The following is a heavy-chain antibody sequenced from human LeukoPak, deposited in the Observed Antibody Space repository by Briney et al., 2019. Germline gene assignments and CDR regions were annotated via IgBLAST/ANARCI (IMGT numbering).Heavy chain of an antibody. Sequence: GASVKLSCKASGYTFTSCDINWVRQATGQGLEWMGWMNPNSGNTGYAQKFQGRVTMTRNTSISTAYMELSSLRSEDTAVYYCARSIAAAGTPYWGQGTLVTVSS. CDR3: ARSIAAAGTPY. CDR2: MNPNSGNT. J-gene: IGHJ4*02. D-gene: IGHD6-13*01. CDR1: GYTFTSCD. V-gene: IGHV1-8*01.